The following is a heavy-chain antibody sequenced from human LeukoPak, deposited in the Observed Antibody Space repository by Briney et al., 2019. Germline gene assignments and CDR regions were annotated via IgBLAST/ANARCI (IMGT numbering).Heavy chain of an antibody. CDR3: APVGTDNAFDI. J-gene: IGHJ3*02. CDR1: GGTFSSYA. V-gene: IGHV1-69*13. D-gene: IGHD5-12*01. Sequence: EASVKVSCKASGGTFSSYAISWVRQAPGQGLEWMGGIIPIFGTANYAQKFQGRVTITADESTSTAYMELSSLRSEDTAVYYCAPVGTDNAFDIWGQGTMVTVSS. CDR2: IIPIFGTA.